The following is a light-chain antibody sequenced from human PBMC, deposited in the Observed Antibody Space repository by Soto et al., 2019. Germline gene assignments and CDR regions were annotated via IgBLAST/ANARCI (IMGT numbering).Light chain of an antibody. J-gene: IGLJ1*01. CDR1: SGDIGGYNY. V-gene: IGLV2-23*01. CDR3: CSYAGSSTSYV. Sequence: QSALTQPRSVSGSPGQSVTISCTGASGDIGGYNYVSWYQHHPGKAPKLMIYEGSKRPSGVSNRFSGSKSGNTASLTISGLQAEDEADYYCCSYAGSSTSYVFGTGTKVTVL. CDR2: EGS.